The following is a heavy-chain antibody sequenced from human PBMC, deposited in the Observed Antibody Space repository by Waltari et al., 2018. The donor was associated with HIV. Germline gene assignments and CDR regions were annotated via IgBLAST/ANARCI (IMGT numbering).Heavy chain of an antibody. D-gene: IGHD6-13*01. CDR2: ISAYNGNT. Sequence: QVQLVQSGDEVKKPGASVQVSCKASGYTFTSYGISWVRKATGPGLEWMGWISAYNGNTNYAQKLQGRVTMTTDTSTSTAYMELRSLRSDDTAVYYCARVGVAAAGFRTYYFDYWGQGTLVTVSS. CDR1: GYTFTSYG. V-gene: IGHV1-18*01. CDR3: ARVGVAAAGFRTYYFDY. J-gene: IGHJ4*02.